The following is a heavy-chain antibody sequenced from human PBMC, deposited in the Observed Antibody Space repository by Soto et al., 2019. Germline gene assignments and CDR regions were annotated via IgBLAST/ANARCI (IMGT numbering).Heavy chain of an antibody. D-gene: IGHD2-2*01. V-gene: IGHV4-34*01. CDR2: INHSGST. J-gene: IGHJ6*02. Sequence: PSETLSLTCAVYGGSFGHFYWSWIRQSPERGLEWIGEINHSGSTNYNPSLKSRVAISVDTSKEQVTLHVSSVTAADTAVYYCARGQTSTVVVPDGTFPTRLDVWGQGTTVTVSS. CDR3: ARGQTSTVVVPDGTFPTRLDV. CDR1: GGSFGHFY.